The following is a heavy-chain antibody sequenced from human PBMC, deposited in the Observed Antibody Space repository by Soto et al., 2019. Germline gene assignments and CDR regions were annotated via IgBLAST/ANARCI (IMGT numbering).Heavy chain of an antibody. CDR1: GYTFTGYY. D-gene: IGHD2-2*01. CDR2: INPNSGGT. V-gene: IGHV1-2*04. CDR3: ARGSRYCSSTSCSKGWYYYYGMDV. Sequence: GASVKVSCKASGYTFTGYYMHWVRQAPGQGLEWMGWINPNSGGTNYAQKFQGWVTMTRDTSISTAYMELSRLRSDDTAVYYCARGSRYCSSTSCSKGWYYYYGMDVWGQGTTVTVS. J-gene: IGHJ6*02.